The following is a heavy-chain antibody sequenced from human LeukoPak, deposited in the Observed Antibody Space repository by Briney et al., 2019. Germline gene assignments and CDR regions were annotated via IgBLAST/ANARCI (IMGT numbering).Heavy chain of an antibody. CDR1: GYTFTSYG. CDR3: ARDLGNYYGSGSYM. J-gene: IGHJ4*02. D-gene: IGHD3-10*01. Sequence: VASVKVSCKASGYTFTSYGISWVRQAPGQGLEWMGWISAYNGNTNYAQKLQGRVTMTTDTSTSTAYMELRSLRSEDTALYYCARDLGNYYGSGSYMWGPGTLVTVSS. V-gene: IGHV1-18*01. CDR2: ISAYNGNT.